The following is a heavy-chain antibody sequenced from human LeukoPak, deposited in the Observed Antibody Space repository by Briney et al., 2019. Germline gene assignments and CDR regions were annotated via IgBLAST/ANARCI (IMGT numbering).Heavy chain of an antibody. CDR3: AGVIAARSAWFDP. V-gene: IGHV4-34*01. D-gene: IGHD6-6*01. CDR1: GGSFSGYY. Sequence: SETLSLTCAVYGGSFSGYYWSWIRQPPGKGLEWIGEINHSGSTNYNPSLKSRVTISVDTSKNQFSLKLSSVTAADTAVYYCAGVIAARSAWFDPWGQGTLVTVSS. J-gene: IGHJ5*02. CDR2: INHSGST.